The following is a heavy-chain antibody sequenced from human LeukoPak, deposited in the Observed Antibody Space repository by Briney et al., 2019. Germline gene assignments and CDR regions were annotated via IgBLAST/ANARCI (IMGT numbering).Heavy chain of an antibody. CDR2: ISAYNGNT. D-gene: IGHD3-9*01. Sequence: ASVTVSCKASGYTFTSYGISWVRQAPGQGLEWMGWISAYNGNTNYAQKLQGRVTMTTDTSTSTAYMELRSLTSDDTAVYYCARVLRGAYYDILTGRADYWGQGTLVTVSS. V-gene: IGHV1-18*01. CDR3: ARVLRGAYYDILTGRADY. J-gene: IGHJ4*02. CDR1: GYTFTSYG.